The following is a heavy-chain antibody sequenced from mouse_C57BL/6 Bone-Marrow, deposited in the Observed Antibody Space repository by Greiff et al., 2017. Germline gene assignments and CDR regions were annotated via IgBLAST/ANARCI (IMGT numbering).Heavy chain of an antibody. J-gene: IGHJ3*01. CDR1: GFTFSDYY. CDR2: INYDGSST. V-gene: IGHV5-16*01. D-gene: IGHD2-4*01. Sequence: EVMLVGSEGGLVQPGSSMKLSCTASGFTFSDYYMAWVRQVPEKGLEWVANINYDGSSTYYLDSLKSRFIISRDNAKNILYLQMSSLKSEDTATYYCARGGYDSPWFAYWGQGTLVTVSA. CDR3: ARGGYDSPWFAY.